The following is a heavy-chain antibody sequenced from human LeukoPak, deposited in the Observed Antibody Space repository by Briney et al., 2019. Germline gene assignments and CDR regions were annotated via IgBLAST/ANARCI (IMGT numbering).Heavy chain of an antibody. Sequence: GGSLRLSCAASGFTFTNFWMSWVRQAPAKGMEWVSLISGNAGSTYYADSVKGRFTISRDITKNTLYLQMNSLRADDTAVYYCARELSGWYRSLDYWGQGTPVTVSS. CDR3: ARELSGWYRSLDY. D-gene: IGHD6-19*01. CDR1: GFTFTNFW. V-gene: IGHV3-23*01. CDR2: ISGNAGST. J-gene: IGHJ4*02.